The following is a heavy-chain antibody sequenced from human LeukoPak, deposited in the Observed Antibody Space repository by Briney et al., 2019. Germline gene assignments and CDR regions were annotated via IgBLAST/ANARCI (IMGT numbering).Heavy chain of an antibody. D-gene: IGHD4-17*01. Sequence: NPGGSLRLSCTASGFIFGDYAMSWFRQAPGKGLEWVGLIRSNAHGGTTEYAASVKGRYTISRDDSKRIAYLQMNSLKTEDTALYYCTRLRSGYIDFWGQGTLVTVSS. CDR3: TRLRSGYIDF. CDR1: GFIFGDYA. CDR2: IRSNAHGGTT. J-gene: IGHJ4*02. V-gene: IGHV3-49*05.